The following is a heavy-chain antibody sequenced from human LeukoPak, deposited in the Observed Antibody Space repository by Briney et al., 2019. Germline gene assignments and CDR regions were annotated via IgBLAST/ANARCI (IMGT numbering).Heavy chain of an antibody. Sequence: ASETLSLTCTVSGGSISSYYWSWIRQPPGKGLEWIGYIYYSGSTNYNPSLKSRVTISVDTSKNRFSLKLSSVTAADTAVYYCARSPYYDILTLGYYYYYMDVWGKGTTVTVSS. D-gene: IGHD3-9*01. CDR2: IYYSGST. V-gene: IGHV4-59*08. CDR1: GGSISSYY. CDR3: ARSPYYDILTLGYYYYYMDV. J-gene: IGHJ6*03.